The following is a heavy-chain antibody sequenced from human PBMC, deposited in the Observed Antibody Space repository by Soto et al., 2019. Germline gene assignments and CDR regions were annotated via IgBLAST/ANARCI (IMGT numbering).Heavy chain of an antibody. D-gene: IGHD1-20*01. CDR3: YSDRITGTLSYYYGMDV. CDR2: IIPIFGTA. Sequence: SVKVSCKASGGTFSSYAISWVRQAPGQGLEWMGGIIPIFGTANYAQKFQGRVTITADESTSTAYMELSSLRSEDTAVYYCYSDRITGTLSYYYGMDVWGQGTTVTVSS. CDR1: GGTFSSYA. J-gene: IGHJ6*02. V-gene: IGHV1-69*13.